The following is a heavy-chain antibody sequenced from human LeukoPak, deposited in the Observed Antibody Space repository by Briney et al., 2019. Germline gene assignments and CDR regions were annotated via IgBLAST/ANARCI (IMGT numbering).Heavy chain of an antibody. J-gene: IGHJ4*02. CDR2: ISYDGSNK. D-gene: IGHD2-2*01. Sequence: GGSLRLSCAASGFTFSSYAMHWVRQAPGKGLEWVAVISYDGSNKYYADSVKGRFTISRDNSKNTLYLQMNSLRAEDTAVYYCARGFDGVPGSDYWGQGTLVTVSS. V-gene: IGHV3-30-3*01. CDR1: GFTFSSYA. CDR3: ARGFDGVPGSDY.